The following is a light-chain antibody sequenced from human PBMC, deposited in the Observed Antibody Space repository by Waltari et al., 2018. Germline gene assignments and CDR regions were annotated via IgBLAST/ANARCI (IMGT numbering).Light chain of an antibody. CDR3: QQYNRWPPLT. V-gene: IGKV3-15*01. Sequence: EVVMTQSPAALSVSPGEIVTLSCKASQNIDNNLAWYQQKPGQSPRLLIYGASTRATGVPARFSGSGSGTEVTLTISSLQSEDCAVFYCQQYNRWPPLTFGGGTKVEIK. CDR1: QNIDNN. CDR2: GAS. J-gene: IGKJ4*01.